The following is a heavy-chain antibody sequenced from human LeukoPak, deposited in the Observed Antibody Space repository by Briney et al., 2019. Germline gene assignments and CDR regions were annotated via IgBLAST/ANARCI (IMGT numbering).Heavy chain of an antibody. CDR3: ARAKIGDTTLFFFDY. J-gene: IGHJ4*02. D-gene: IGHD1-26*01. V-gene: IGHV5-51*01. CDR1: GYSFTSYW. Sequence: GESLKISCKGSGYSFTSYWIGWVRQMPGKGLEWMGIIYPGDSDTRYSPSFQGQVTISADKSISTAYLQWSSLKASDTAMYYCARAKIGDTTLFFFDYWGQGTQVTVSS. CDR2: IYPGDSDT.